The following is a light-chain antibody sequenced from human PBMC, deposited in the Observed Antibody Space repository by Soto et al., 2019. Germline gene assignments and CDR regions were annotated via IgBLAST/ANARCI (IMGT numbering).Light chain of an antibody. V-gene: IGKV3-20*01. CDR1: QSVSSTY. CDR2: GAS. CDR3: QQFGGSPS. Sequence: EIVLTQSPGTLSLSPGERATLSCRASQSVSSTYLTWYQQKPGQAPMLLIYGASSRATGIPDRFSGSVSGTDSTLTISRLEPEDFAVYYCQQFGGSPSFGQGTKVEIK. J-gene: IGKJ1*01.